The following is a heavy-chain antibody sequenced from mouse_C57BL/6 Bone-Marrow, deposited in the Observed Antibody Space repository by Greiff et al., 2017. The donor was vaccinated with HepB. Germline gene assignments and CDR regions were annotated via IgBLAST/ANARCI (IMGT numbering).Heavy chain of an antibody. J-gene: IGHJ3*01. CDR1: GYTFTSYG. CDR3: ARSGYYGSSYWFAY. V-gene: IGHV1-81*01. Sequence: VQLVESGAELARPGASVKLSCKASGYTFTSYGISWVKQRTGQGLEWIGEIYPRSGNTYYNEKFKGKATLTADKSSSTAYMELRSLTSEDSAVYFCARSGYYGSSYWFAYWGQGTLVTVSA. CDR2: IYPRSGNT. D-gene: IGHD1-1*01.